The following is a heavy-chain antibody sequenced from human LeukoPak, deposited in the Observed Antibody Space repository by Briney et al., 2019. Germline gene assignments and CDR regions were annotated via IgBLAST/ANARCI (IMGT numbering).Heavy chain of an antibody. CDR2: INAGNGNT. D-gene: IGHD3-3*01. V-gene: IGHV1-3*01. J-gene: IGHJ5*02. CDR1: GYTFTSYA. Sequence: GASVKVSCKASGYTFTSYAMHWVRQAPGQRLEWMGWINAGNGNTKYSQKFQGRVTITRDTSASTAYMELSSLRSEDTAVYYCARGRTYYDFWSGYAPGWIDPWGQGTLVTVSS. CDR3: ARGRTYYDFWSGYAPGWIDP.